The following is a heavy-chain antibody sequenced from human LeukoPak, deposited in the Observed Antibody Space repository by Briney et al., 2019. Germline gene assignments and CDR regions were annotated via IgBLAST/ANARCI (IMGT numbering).Heavy chain of an antibody. J-gene: IGHJ4*02. Sequence: GASVKVSCKASGYTFTDYYIHWVRQAPGKGLEWMGGFDPEDGETIYAQKFQGRVTMTEDTSTDTAYMELSSLRSEDTAVYYCATDRGQNWGQGTLVTVSS. CDR3: ATDRGQN. CDR1: GYTFTDYY. CDR2: FDPEDGET. D-gene: IGHD3-10*01. V-gene: IGHV1-24*01.